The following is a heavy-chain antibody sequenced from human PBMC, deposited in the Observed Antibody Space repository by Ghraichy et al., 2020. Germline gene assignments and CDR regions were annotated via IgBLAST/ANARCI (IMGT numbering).Heavy chain of an antibody. J-gene: IGHJ3*02. CDR2: ISSTSSTT. CDR1: GFTFSTYS. V-gene: IGHV3-48*01. D-gene: IGHD3-22*01. Sequence: GGSLRLSCAGSGFTFSTYSMNWVRQAPGKGLEWVSYISSTSSTTYYADSVKGRFTISRDNAKNSLYLQMNSLRAEDTAVYYCARYESYYYDSSGYYYAFDIWRLGPMVT. CDR3: ARYESYYYDSSGYYYAFDI.